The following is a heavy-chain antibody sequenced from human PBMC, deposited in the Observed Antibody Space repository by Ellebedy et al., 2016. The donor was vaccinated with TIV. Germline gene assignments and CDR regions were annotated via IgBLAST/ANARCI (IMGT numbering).Heavy chain of an antibody. D-gene: IGHD3-3*01. CDR3: ARGGLFDFWSGYPIDY. CDR2: INPNNGDT. J-gene: IGHJ4*02. Sequence: ASVKVSXKTSGYTFTGSYMHWVRQAPGQGLEWMGWINPNNGDTKFAQTFQGRVTMTRDTSISTAYMELSSLRSDDTAVYYCARGGLFDFWSGYPIDYWGQGTLVTVSS. CDR1: GYTFTGSY. V-gene: IGHV1-2*02.